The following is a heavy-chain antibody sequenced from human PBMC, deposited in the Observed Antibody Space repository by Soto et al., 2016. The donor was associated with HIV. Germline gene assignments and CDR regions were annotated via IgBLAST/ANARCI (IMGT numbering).Heavy chain of an antibody. V-gene: IGHV3-21*01. CDR2: ISSSSSYI. J-gene: IGHJ4*02. Sequence: EVQLVESGGGLVKPGGSLRLSCAASGFTFSSYSMNWVRQAPGKGLEWVSSISSSSSYIYYADSVEGRFTISRDNAKNSLYLQMNSLRAEDTAVYYCARDRGRATTEYYFDYWGQGTLVHRLL. D-gene: IGHD1-26*01. CDR1: GFTFSSYS. CDR3: ARDRGRATTEYYFDY.